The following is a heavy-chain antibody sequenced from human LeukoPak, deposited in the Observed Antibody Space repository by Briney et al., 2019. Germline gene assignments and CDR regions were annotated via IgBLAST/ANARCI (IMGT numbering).Heavy chain of an antibody. Sequence: SETLSLTCTVSGGSISSYYWSWIRQPAGTALEWIGRIYTSGTITYNPSLKSRVTMSVDTSKNQFSLKLSSVTAADTAVYYCARVRFAVTTYYYYYMDVWGKGTTVTISS. J-gene: IGHJ6*03. CDR2: IYTSGTI. CDR3: ARVRFAVTTYYYYYMDV. V-gene: IGHV4-4*07. CDR1: GGSISSYY. D-gene: IGHD4-17*01.